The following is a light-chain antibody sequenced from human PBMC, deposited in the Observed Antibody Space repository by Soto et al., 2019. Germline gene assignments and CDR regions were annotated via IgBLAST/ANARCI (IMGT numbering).Light chain of an antibody. V-gene: IGKV3-15*01. CDR1: QSAASN. CDR3: QQYNNWPRT. Sequence: EIVLTQSPATLSAFPGDRVTLSCRSSQSAASNLAWYQQKPGQAPRLLIYGASTRATGIPARFSGGGSGTDFTLTTSSLQSEDFAIYYCQQYNNWPRTFGQGTKVDIK. CDR2: GAS. J-gene: IGKJ1*01.